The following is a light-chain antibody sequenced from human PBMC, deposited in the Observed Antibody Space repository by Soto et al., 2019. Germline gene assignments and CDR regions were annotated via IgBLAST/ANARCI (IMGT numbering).Light chain of an antibody. J-gene: IGKJ1*01. V-gene: IGKV1-5*03. CDR2: KAS. CDR3: QQYSSYWT. CDR1: QNIGSW. Sequence: DFQMTQSPSTLSASVGDRVTITCRAGQNIGSWLAWYQQKPGKAPKLLIYKASTLESGVPSTFSGSGSGTEFTLTISSLQPDDFATYYCQQYSSYWTFGQGTKVEIK.